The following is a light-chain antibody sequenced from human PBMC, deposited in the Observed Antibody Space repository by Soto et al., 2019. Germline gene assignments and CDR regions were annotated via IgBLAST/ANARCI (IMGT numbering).Light chain of an antibody. V-gene: IGKV3-11*01. J-gene: IGKJ3*01. CDR3: QQRSNWPRFT. CDR1: QSVGRS. CDR2: DAS. Sequence: EVVLTQSPATLSLSPGERATLSCRASQSVGRSLAWYQHKPGQDPRLLVYDASNRATGIPGRIRGSGSGTDFTLTITSLEPEDFEVYYCQQRSNWPRFTFGPGTKVDIK.